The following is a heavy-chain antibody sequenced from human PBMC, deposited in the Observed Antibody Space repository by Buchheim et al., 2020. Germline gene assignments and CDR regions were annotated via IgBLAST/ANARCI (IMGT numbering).Heavy chain of an antibody. J-gene: IGHJ4*02. D-gene: IGHD2-15*01. V-gene: IGHV3-11*01. CDR2: ISSSGDII. Sequence: QVHLVESGGGLVKPGGSLRLSCAASEFTFSVYYMSWIRQAPGKGLEWISYISSSGDIIYYVDSVKGRFTISRDNAKNSRYLQMNSLRAEDTAVYYCARNLGYCSGGACYYFDYWGQGTL. CDR1: EFTFSVYY. CDR3: ARNLGYCSGGACYYFDY.